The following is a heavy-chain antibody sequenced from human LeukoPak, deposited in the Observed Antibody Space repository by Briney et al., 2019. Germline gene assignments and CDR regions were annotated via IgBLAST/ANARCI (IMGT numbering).Heavy chain of an antibody. V-gene: IGHV1-46*01. Sequence: ASVKVSCKASGYTFTSYYMHWVRQAPGQGLEWMGIINPSGGSTSYAQKFQGRVTMTRDTSTSTVYMELSSLRSEDTAVYYCAREGVDIVATIRFDYWGQGTLVTVSS. D-gene: IGHD5-12*01. CDR3: AREGVDIVATIRFDY. J-gene: IGHJ4*02. CDR2: INPSGGST. CDR1: GYTFTSYY.